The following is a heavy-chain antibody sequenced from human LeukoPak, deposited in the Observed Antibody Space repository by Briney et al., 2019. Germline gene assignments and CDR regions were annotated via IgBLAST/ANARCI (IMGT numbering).Heavy chain of an antibody. J-gene: IGHJ6*04. CDR1: GGSISSSSYY. V-gene: IGHV4-39*01. Sequence: SETLSLTCTVSGGSISSSSYYWGWIRQPPGKGLEWIGSIYYSGSTYYNPSLKSRVTISVDTSKNQFSLKLSSVTAADTAVYYCARHQDSDIVVVPAASDVWGKGTTVTVSS. D-gene: IGHD2-2*01. CDR2: IYYSGST. CDR3: ARHQDSDIVVVPAASDV.